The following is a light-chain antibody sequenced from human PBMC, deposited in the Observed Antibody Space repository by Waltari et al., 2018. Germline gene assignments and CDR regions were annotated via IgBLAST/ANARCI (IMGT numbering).Light chain of an antibody. V-gene: IGLV1-40*01. Sequence: QSVLTQPPSVSGAPGQRVTISCTGSGSNFGAGYDVPWYQQLPRAAPKLLIYGSTSRPLGVPARFFGSTSGTSASLAIIGLQAEDEADYYCQSYDTSLSVVFGGGTKLTVL. CDR1: GSNFGAGYD. J-gene: IGLJ3*02. CDR3: QSYDTSLSVV. CDR2: GST.